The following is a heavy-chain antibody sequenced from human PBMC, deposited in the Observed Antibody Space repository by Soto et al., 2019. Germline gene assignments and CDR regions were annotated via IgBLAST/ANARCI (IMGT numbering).Heavy chain of an antibody. CDR2: IYYSGST. J-gene: IGHJ6*02. CDR1: GGSFSGYI. D-gene: IGHD2-21*02. CDR3: AREGALLFGGNSDYYSTMDV. Sequence: SETLSLTCDVYGGSFSGYIWTWIRQPPGKGLEWIGYIYYSGSTYYNPSLKSRVTISIDTSKNQFSLKLSSVTAADTAFYYCAREGALLFGGNSDYYSTMDVWGQGTTVTVSS. V-gene: IGHV4-30-4*08.